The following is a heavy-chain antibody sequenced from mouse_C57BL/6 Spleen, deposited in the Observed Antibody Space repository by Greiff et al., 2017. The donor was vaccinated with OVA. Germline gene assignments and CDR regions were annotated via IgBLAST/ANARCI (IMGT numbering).Heavy chain of an antibody. CDR2: INPGSGGT. Sequence: QVQLQQSGAELVRPGTSVKVSCKASGYAFTNYLIEWVKQRPGQGLELIGVINPGSGGTNYNEKFKGKATLTADKSSSTAYMQLSSLTSEDSAVYFCAREDIYCEYDGFAYWGQGTLVTVSA. J-gene: IGHJ3*01. V-gene: IGHV1-54*01. CDR3: AREDIYCEYDGFAY. D-gene: IGHD2-4*01. CDR1: GYAFTNYL.